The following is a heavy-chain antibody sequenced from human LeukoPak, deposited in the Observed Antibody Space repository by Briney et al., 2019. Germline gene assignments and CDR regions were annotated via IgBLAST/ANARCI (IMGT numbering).Heavy chain of an antibody. Sequence: ATVKVSCKASGYTFTSYGISWVRQAPGPGLEWMGWISAYNGNTNYAQKLHGRVTMTTDTSSSTTYSVPRSLVSAEEAAAYYSREGFDPWGQGTLVTVSS. CDR2: ISAYNGNT. V-gene: IGHV1-18*01. CDR3: SREGFDP. J-gene: IGHJ5*02. CDR1: GYTFTSYG.